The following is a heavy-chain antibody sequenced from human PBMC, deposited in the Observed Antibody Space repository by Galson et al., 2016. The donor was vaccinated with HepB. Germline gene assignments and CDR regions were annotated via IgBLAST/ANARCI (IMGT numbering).Heavy chain of an antibody. J-gene: IGHJ6*02. CDR3: ARDPGTSPPEYYYALDV. Sequence: ETLSLTCSVSGGSIGRSTYYLVWIRQAPGKGLEYIGNIFYCGTTYYNPSLESRLTMSLNASKNHFSLQTSSVTAAYTAVYYCARDPGTSPPEYYYALDVWGQGTTVIVSS. D-gene: IGHD1-14*01. V-gene: IGHV4-39*02. CDR2: IFYCGTT. CDR1: GGSIGRSTYY.